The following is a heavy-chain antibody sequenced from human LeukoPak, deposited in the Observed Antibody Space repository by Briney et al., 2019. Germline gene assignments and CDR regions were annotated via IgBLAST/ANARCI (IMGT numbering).Heavy chain of an antibody. CDR1: GYTFTGYY. J-gene: IGHJ4*02. CDR2: INPNSGGT. V-gene: IGHV1-2*02. D-gene: IGHD2-8*02. Sequence: ASVKVSCKASGYTFTGYYMHWVRQAPGQGLEWMGWINPNSGGTSFAQNLQGRVNMTRDTSIATFYMELSRLRPDDTAVYYCAASEALVLIDYWGQGTLVTVSS. CDR3: AASEALVLIDY.